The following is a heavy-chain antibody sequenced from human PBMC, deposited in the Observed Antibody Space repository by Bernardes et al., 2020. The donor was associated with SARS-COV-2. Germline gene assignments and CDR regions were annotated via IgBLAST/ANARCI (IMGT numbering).Heavy chain of an antibody. Sequence: GGSLRLSCGASGFTFSNSWMHWVRQAPGKGLVWVSRINGGGSSTNYADSVKGRFTISRDNAKNTLYLQMNSLRPEDTALYYCVRGTGNYGDWDYWGQGTLVTVS. CDR1: GFTFSNSW. J-gene: IGHJ4*02. V-gene: IGHV3-74*01. CDR3: VRGTGNYGDWDY. D-gene: IGHD2-21*02. CDR2: INGGGSST.